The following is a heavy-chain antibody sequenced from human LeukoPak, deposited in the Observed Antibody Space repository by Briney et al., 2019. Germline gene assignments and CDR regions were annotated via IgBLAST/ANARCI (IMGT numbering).Heavy chain of an antibody. Sequence: GGSLRLSCAASGFTFSTFGMHWVRQAPGKGLEWVAFIRYDGSNKYYADSVKGRFTISRDNSKNTLYLQMNSLRAEDTAVYYCARHGSITMVRGRLRYFYMDVWGKGTTVTISS. J-gene: IGHJ6*03. D-gene: IGHD3-10*01. CDR1: GFTFSTFG. CDR2: IRYDGSNK. V-gene: IGHV3-33*08. CDR3: ARHGSITMVRGRLRYFYMDV.